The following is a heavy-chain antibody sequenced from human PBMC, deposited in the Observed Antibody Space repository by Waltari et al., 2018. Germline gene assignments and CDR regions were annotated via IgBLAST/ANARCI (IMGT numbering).Heavy chain of an antibody. V-gene: IGHV5-51*01. CDR1: GYTFTNYW. CDR3: ARLHEGYSYGYQDY. Sequence: EVQLVQSGAEVKKPGEYLKISCKASGYTFTNYWIAWVRQMPEKGLEYMGTIYPTDSDTRYSPSFQGQVTISVDKSSSTAYLQWSSLKASDTAMYYCARLHEGYSYGYQDYWGQGTLVTVSS. D-gene: IGHD5-18*01. CDR2: IYPTDSDT. J-gene: IGHJ4*02.